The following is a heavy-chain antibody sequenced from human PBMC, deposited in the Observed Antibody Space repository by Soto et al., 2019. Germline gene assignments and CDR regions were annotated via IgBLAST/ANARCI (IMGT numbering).Heavy chain of an antibody. J-gene: IGHJ6*02. CDR3: ARGRADYYYYGMDV. V-gene: IGHV4-59*01. CDR1: GGSISSYY. Sequence: SETLSLTCTVSGGSISSYYWSWIRQPPGKGLEWIGYIYYSGSTNYNPSLKSRVTISVDTSKNQFSLKLSSVTAADTAVYYCARGRADYYYYGMDVWGQGTTVTVSS. CDR2: IYYSGST.